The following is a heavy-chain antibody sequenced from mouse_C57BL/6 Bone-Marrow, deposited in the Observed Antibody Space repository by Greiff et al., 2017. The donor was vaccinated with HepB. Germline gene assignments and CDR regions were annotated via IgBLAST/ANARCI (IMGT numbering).Heavy chain of an antibody. CDR3: ARGGAVYYYGSSYPAWFAY. CDR1: GFTFTDYY. CDR2: VYPYNGGT. Sequence: EVQLQQSGPVLVKPGPSVKISCKASGFTFTDYYMHWVKQSHGKSLEWIGLVYPYNGGTSYNQKFKGKATLTVDTSYTTAYMELNSLTSEDSAVYYCARGGAVYYYGSSYPAWFAYWGQGTLVTVSA. D-gene: IGHD1-1*01. V-gene: IGHV1-36*01. J-gene: IGHJ3*01.